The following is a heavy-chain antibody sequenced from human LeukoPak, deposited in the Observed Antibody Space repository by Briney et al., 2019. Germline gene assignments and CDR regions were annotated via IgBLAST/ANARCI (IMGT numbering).Heavy chain of an antibody. J-gene: IGHJ4*02. CDR2: IYSGGST. CDR1: GFTVSSNY. CDR3: ARAYYYDSSGYSN. D-gene: IGHD3-22*01. V-gene: IGHV3-53*01. Sequence: GGSLRLSCAASGFTVSSNYTSWVRQAPGKGLEWVSVIYSGGSTYYADSVKGRFTISRDNSKNTLYLQMNSLRAEDTAVYYCARAYYYDSSGYSNWGQGTLVTVSS.